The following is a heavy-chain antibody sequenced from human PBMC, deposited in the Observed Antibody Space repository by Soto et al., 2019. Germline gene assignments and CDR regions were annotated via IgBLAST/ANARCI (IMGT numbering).Heavy chain of an antibody. CDR1: GGSISSYY. V-gene: IGHV4-59*01. CDR3: ARTQDDWFDY. J-gene: IGHJ4*02. Sequence: SETLSLTCTVSGGSISSYYWSWIRQPPGKGLEWIGYIYYSGSTNYNPSLKSRVTISVDTSKNQFSLKLSSVTAADTAVYYCARTQDDWFDYWGQGTLVTVSS. D-gene: IGHD3-9*01. CDR2: IYYSGST.